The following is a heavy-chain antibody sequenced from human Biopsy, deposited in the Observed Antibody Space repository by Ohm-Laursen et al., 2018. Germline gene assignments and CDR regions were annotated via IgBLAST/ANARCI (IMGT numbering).Heavy chain of an antibody. CDR1: GGSISSGGSY. J-gene: IGHJ5*02. D-gene: IGHD3-22*01. Sequence: TLSLTCTVSGGSISSGGSYWSWIRQRPGKGLEWIGYIFNSANTYYNPSLKNLITISGDTSKNQFSLKLNSVTAADTAMYYCARGDYFDSNGYFWFDPWDQGTLVTVSS. CDR3: ARGDYFDSNGYFWFDP. V-gene: IGHV4-31*01. CDR2: IFNSANT.